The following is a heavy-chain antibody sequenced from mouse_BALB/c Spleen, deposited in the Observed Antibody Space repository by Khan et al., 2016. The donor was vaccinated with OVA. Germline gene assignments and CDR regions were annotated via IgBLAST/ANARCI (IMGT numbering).Heavy chain of an antibody. Sequence: VQLQESGPGLVAPSQCLSITCTVSGFSLSRYNIHWVRQPPGKGLEWLGMIWGGGGTDYYSTLKIRLSICKDNSKSQVILKMNRLQTDDSAMYSCDRAKYRYDGYYAMDYWGQGTSVTVSS. J-gene: IGHJ4*01. CDR3: DRAKYRYDGYYAMDY. V-gene: IGHV2-6-4*01. CDR1: GFSLSRYN. CDR2: IWGGGGT. D-gene: IGHD2-14*01.